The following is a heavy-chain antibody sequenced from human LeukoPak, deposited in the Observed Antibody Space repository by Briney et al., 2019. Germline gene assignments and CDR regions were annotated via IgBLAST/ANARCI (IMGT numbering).Heavy chain of an antibody. J-gene: IGHJ5*02. CDR1: GYSFTSYW. CDR3: ARRIGQLVTHNWFDP. D-gene: IGHD6-6*01. V-gene: IGHV5-51*01. Sequence: GESLKISCKGSGYSFTSYWIGWVRQMPGKGLEWMGIIYPGDSDTRYSPSFQGQVTISADKSISTAYLQWSSLKASDTAMYYCARRIGQLVTHNWFDPWGQGTLVTVSS. CDR2: IYPGDSDT.